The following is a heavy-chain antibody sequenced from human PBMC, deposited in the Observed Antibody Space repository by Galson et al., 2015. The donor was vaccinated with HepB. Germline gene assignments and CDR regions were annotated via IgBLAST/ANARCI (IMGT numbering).Heavy chain of an antibody. Sequence: LSLTCTVSGGSISSSSYYWGWIRQPPGKGLEWIGSTYYSGSTYYNPSLKSRVSISVDTSKNQFSLKVSSVTAADTAVYYCARDPGSSSWYEAPKYFDYWGQGTLVTVSS. J-gene: IGHJ4*02. D-gene: IGHD6-13*01. CDR3: ARDPGSSSWYEAPKYFDY. CDR1: GGSISSSSYY. CDR2: TYYSGST. V-gene: IGHV4-39*07.